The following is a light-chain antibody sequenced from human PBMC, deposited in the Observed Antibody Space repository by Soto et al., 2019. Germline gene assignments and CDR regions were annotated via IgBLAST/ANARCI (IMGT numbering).Light chain of an antibody. CDR1: SSDVGGYNY. V-gene: IGLV2-14*01. CDR3: SSYTSSSTPYV. CDR2: DVS. Sequence: QSALTQPASVSGSPGQSITISCTGTSSDVGGYNYVSWYQQHPGKAPKLMIYDVSNRPSGVSNRFSGSKSGNTASLTISGPQAEDEDDYYYSSYTSSSTPYVFGTGTKVTVL. J-gene: IGLJ1*01.